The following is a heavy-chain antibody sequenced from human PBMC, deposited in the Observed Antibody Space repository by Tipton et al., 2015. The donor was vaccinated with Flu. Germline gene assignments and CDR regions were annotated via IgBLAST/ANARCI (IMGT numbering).Heavy chain of an antibody. J-gene: IGHJ4*02. D-gene: IGHD1/OR15-1a*01. CDR3: ARGGWASDTNNLLDY. V-gene: IGHV3-11*01. CDR1: GFPFSEFW. Sequence: GSLRLSCAASGFPFSEFWMHWIRQAPGKGLEWVSYITSGGYDMYYADSVKGRFTISRDNAKNSLYLQLNSLRPEDTAIYYCARGGWASDTNNLLDYWGQGTLVTVSS. CDR2: ITSGGYDM.